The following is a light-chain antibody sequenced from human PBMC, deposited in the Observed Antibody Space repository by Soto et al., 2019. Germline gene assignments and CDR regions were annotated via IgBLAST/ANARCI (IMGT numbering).Light chain of an antibody. V-gene: IGKV3-11*01. CDR1: QSVSTY. CDR3: QQRRSWPPTIT. CDR2: DAS. Sequence: LVCPQYPATISLSPGARATLSGRASQSVSTYLAWYQQRPGQAPRLLIYDASYTATDIPPRFSGSGSGTDFTLTISSIEPEDFAVDYCQQRRSWPPTITVGQGTKVDIK. J-gene: IGKJ5*01.